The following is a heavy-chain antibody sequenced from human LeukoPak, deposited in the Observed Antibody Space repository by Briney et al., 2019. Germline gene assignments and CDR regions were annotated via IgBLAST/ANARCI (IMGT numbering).Heavy chain of an antibody. Sequence: ASVKVSCKASGYTFTNYVITWVRQAPGQGLEWMGWISEYNGNTNYAQKLQGRVTMTIDTSTSTAYMELRSLRSDDTAVYYCARALSTTVATLGYWGQGTLVTVSS. V-gene: IGHV1-18*01. CDR1: GYTFTNYV. CDR2: ISEYNGNT. J-gene: IGHJ4*02. D-gene: IGHD4-23*01. CDR3: ARALSTTVATLGY.